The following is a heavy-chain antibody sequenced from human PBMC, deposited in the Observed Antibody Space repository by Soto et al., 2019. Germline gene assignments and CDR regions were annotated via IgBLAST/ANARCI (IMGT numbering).Heavy chain of an antibody. D-gene: IGHD7-27*01. CDR1: GGSISSGGYY. J-gene: IGHJ4*02. CDR2: IYYNGDT. CDR3: ARSHRDNWGSPDYFDY. Sequence: SETLSLTCTVSGGSISSGGYYWSWVRQHPGKGLEWIGYIYYNGDTYYNPSLKSRVSISIDTSKNQFSLRLTSVTAADTAVYYCARSHRDNWGSPDYFDYWGQGTLVTVSS. V-gene: IGHV4-31*03.